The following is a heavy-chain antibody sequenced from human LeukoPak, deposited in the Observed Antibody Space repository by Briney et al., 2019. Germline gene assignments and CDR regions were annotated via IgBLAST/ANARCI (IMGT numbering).Heavy chain of an antibody. Sequence: PSETLSLTCAVYGGSFSGYYWSWIRQPPGKGLEWIGEINHSGSTNYNPSLKSRVTISVDTSKNQFSLKLSSVTAADTAVYYCARAQYSSSSGDYYFDYWGQGTLVTVSS. D-gene: IGHD6-6*01. V-gene: IGHV4-34*01. J-gene: IGHJ4*02. CDR3: ARAQYSSSSGDYYFDY. CDR1: GGSFSGYY. CDR2: INHSGST.